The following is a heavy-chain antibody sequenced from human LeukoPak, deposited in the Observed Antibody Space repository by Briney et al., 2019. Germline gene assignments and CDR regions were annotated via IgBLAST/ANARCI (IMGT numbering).Heavy chain of an antibody. D-gene: IGHD5-18*01. CDR1: GFTFSSYG. J-gene: IGHJ6*03. CDR3: AKVILVDTAMVTVTYYYYYMDV. V-gene: IGHV3-30*02. Sequence: GGSLRLSCAASGFTFSSYGMHWVRQAPGKGLEWVAFIRYDGSNKYYAGSVKGRFTISRDNSKNTLYLQMNSLRAEDTAVYYCAKVILVDTAMVTVTYYYYYMDVWGKGTTVTVSS. CDR2: IRYDGSNK.